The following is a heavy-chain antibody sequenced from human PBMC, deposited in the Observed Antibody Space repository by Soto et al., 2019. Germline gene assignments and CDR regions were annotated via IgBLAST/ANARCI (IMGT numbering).Heavy chain of an antibody. D-gene: IGHD4-4*01. Sequence: PGGSLRLSCAASGFTFSSYGMHWVRQAPGKGLEWVAVIWYDGSNKYYADSVKGLFTISRDNSKNTLYLQMNSLRAEDTAVYYCASSMTTVTTSHYYYGMDFWGQGTTVTVSS. CDR3: ASSMTTVTTSHYYYGMDF. CDR2: IWYDGSNK. V-gene: IGHV3-33*01. J-gene: IGHJ6*02. CDR1: GFTFSSYG.